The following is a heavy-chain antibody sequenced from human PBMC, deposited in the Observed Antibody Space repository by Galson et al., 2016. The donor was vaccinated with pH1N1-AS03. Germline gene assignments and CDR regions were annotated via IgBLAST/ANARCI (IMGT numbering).Heavy chain of an antibody. V-gene: IGHV3-23*01. CDR3: TTVAGTYYNGAF. J-gene: IGHJ1*01. CDR2: YGGSDEKT. D-gene: IGHD3-10*01. Sequence: VRQAPGKGLEWVSTYGGSDEKTYYADSVKGRFTISKDSSKNTLYLQMNTLRAEDTALYYCTTVAGTYYNGAFWGQGSQVTVSS.